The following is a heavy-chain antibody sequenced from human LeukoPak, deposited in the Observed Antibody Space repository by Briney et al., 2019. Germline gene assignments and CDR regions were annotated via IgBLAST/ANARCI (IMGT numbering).Heavy chain of an antibody. V-gene: IGHV3-53*01. D-gene: IGHD6-19*01. CDR2: IYKEGNT. CDR3: ARGSVTSGWYHY. J-gene: IGHJ4*02. CDR1: GFTVSSNC. Sequence: AGSLRLSCAASGFTVSSNCMSWIRQAPGKGLQWVSTIYKEGNTFYADSVRGRFTLSRDNSKNTLYLQMNSLRAEDTAIYYGARGSVTSGWYHYWGQGTLVTVSS.